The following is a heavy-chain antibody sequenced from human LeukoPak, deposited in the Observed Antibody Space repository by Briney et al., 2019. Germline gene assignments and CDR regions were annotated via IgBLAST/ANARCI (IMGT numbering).Heavy chain of an antibody. CDR1: GYTFTSYD. V-gene: IGHV1-8*01. Sequence: PLASVKVSCKASGYTFTSYDINWVRQATGQGLEWMGWMNPNSGNTGYAQKFQGRVTMTRNTSIGTAYMELSSLRSEDTAVYYCARDSGSYYRHFDYWGQGTLVTVSS. D-gene: IGHD3-10*01. CDR3: ARDSGSYYRHFDY. J-gene: IGHJ4*02. CDR2: MNPNSGNT.